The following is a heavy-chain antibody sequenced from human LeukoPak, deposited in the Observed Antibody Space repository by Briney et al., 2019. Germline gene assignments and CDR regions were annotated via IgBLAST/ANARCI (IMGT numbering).Heavy chain of an antibody. CDR2: ISGSGGST. J-gene: IGHJ6*03. V-gene: IGHV3-23*01. Sequence: PGGSLRLSCAASGFTFSSYAMSWVRQAPGKGLEWVSAISGSGGSTYYADSVKGRFTISRDNSKNTLYLQMNSLRAEDTAVYYCAKPQPYDFWSGYSLYYYYYMDVWGKGTTVTVSS. CDR1: GFTFSSYA. CDR3: AKPQPYDFWSGYSLYYYYYMDV. D-gene: IGHD3-3*01.